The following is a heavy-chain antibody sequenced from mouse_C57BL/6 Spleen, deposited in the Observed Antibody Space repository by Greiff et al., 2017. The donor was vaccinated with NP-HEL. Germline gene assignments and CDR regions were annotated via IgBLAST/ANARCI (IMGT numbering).Heavy chain of an antibody. Sequence: DVHLVESGGGLVQPGGSLSLSCAASGFTFTDYYMSWVRQPPGKALEWLGFIRNKANGYTTEYSASVKGRFTISRDNAQSILYLQMIALRAEDSATDYCARYPVWDWYFDVWGTGTTVTVSS. J-gene: IGHJ1*03. CDR2: IRNKANGYTT. CDR1: GFTFTDYY. V-gene: IGHV7-3*01. CDR3: ARYPVWDWYFDV. D-gene: IGHD4-1*01.